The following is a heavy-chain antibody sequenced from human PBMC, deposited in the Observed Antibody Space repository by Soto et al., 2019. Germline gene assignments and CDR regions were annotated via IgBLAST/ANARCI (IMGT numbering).Heavy chain of an antibody. CDR2: IFYSGGT. CDR1: GVSISSSTYY. CDR3: ARQASGYYYGWFDP. V-gene: IGHV4-39*01. D-gene: IGHD3-22*01. J-gene: IGHJ5*02. Sequence: PSETLSLTCTVSGVSISSSTYYWAWIRQSPGKGLEWIGTIFYSGGTFYTPSLKSRVTMSVDTSNNQFSLKLSSVTAADTAVYYCARQASGYYYGWFDPWGQGTLVTVSS.